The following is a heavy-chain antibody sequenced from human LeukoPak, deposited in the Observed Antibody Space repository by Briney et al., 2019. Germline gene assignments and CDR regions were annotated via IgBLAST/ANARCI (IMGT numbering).Heavy chain of an antibody. D-gene: IGHD2-2*01. J-gene: IGHJ2*01. CDR2: IYYSGSN. CDR3: AKGSSYWYFDL. Sequence: PSETLSLTCTVSGVSISSYSWSWIRQPPGKGLEWVGYIYYSGSNNYNPSLKSRVTISVDTSKNQFSLKLSAVTAADTAVHYCAKGSSYWYFDLWGRGAPGTVSS. CDR1: GVSISSYS. V-gene: IGHV4-59*01.